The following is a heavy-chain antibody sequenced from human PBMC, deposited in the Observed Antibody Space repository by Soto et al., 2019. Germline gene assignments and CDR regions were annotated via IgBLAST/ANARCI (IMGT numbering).Heavy chain of an antibody. CDR2: ISYDGSNK. D-gene: IGHD5-12*01. J-gene: IGHJ2*01. CDR3: AKYHGYNFFLLQSDWYFDL. V-gene: IGHV3-30*18. CDR1: GFTFSSYG. Sequence: QVQLVESGGGVVQPGRSLRLSCAASGFTFSSYGMHWVRQAPGKGLEWVAVISYDGSNKYYADSVKGRFTISRDNSKNTLYLQMNSLRAEDTAVYYCAKYHGYNFFLLQSDWYFDLWGRGTLVTVSS.